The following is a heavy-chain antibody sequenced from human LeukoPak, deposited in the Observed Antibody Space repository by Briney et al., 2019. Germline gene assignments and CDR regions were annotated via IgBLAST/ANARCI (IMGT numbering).Heavy chain of an antibody. D-gene: IGHD3-22*01. CDR1: GFTFGDYV. Sequence: PGGSLRLSCTASGFTFGDYVMSWVRQAPGKGLEWVGFTRSKAYGGTTKNAASVKGRFTISRDDSRSIAYLQMNSLKTEDTAVYYCTRRYNYDSSGYYYVRDAFDIWGQGTMVTVSS. CDR3: TRRYNYDSSGYYYVRDAFDI. CDR2: TRSKAYGGTT. V-gene: IGHV3-49*04. J-gene: IGHJ3*02.